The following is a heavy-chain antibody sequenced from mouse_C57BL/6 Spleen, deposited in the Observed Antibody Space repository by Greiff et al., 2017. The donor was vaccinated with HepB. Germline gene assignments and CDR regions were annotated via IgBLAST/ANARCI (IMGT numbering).Heavy chain of an antibody. D-gene: IGHD4-1*01. CDR1: GYSFTDYN. CDR3: AREERHEDWDENFAY. J-gene: IGHJ3*01. Sequence: EVQLQQSGPELVKPGASVKISCKASGYSFTDYNMNWVKQSNGKSLEWIGVINPNYGTTSYNQKFKGKATLTVDQSSSTAYMQLNSLTSEDSAVYYCAREERHEDWDENFAYWGQGTLVTVSA. V-gene: IGHV1-39*01. CDR2: INPNYGTT.